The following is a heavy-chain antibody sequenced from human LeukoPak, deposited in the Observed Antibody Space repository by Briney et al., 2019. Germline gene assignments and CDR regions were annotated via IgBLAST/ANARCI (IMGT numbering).Heavy chain of an antibody. D-gene: IGHD4-17*01. J-gene: IGHJ4*02. CDR1: GGSISPYY. CDR3: ARGGDYHFDY. V-gene: IGHV4-59*12. Sequence: SETLSLTCTVSGGSISPYYWSWIRQPPGKGLEWIGYIYGGGNTNYNPSLKSRVTISRDTSKKQFSLKLSSVTAADTAVYYCARGGDYHFDYWGQGTLVTVSS. CDR2: IYGGGNT.